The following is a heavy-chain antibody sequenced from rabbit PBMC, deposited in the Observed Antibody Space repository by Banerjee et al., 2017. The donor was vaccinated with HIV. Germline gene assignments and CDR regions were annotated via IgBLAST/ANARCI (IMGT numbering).Heavy chain of an antibody. CDR2: INTSSGNT. V-gene: IGHV1S45*01. CDR1: GFDFSRYYM. Sequence: QEQLKESGGGLVQPGGSLKLSCKASGFDFSRYYMSWVRQAPGKGLEWIACINTSSGNTVYARWAKGRFTISKTSSTTVTLQMTSLTAADTATYFCARWGGNGLAGYYFNLWGQGTLVTVS. D-gene: IGHD4-1*01. CDR3: ARWGGNGLAGYYFNL. J-gene: IGHJ4*01.